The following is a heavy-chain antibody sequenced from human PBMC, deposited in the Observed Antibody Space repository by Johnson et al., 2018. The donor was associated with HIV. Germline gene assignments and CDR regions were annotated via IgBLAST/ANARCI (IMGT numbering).Heavy chain of an antibody. V-gene: IGHV3-30*04. CDR3: AKDWADQDAFDI. CDR1: GFTFSSYT. J-gene: IGHJ3*02. Sequence: QVQLVESGGGVVQPGRSLRLSCAASGFTFSSYTMQWVRQAPGKGLEWVAVMSYDGISEYNADSVKGRFTISRDNSKNTLYLQMNSLRAEDTAIYYCAKDWADQDAFDIWGQGTLVTVSS. D-gene: IGHD3-16*01. CDR2: MSYDGISE.